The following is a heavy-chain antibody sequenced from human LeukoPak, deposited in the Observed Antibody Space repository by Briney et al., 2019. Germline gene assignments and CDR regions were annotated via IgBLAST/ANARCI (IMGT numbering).Heavy chain of an antibody. CDR2: LYYSGST. J-gene: IGHJ4*02. CDR1: GGSISRSSYY. CDR3: AIFDYVWGSYRNDY. D-gene: IGHD3-16*02. Sequence: SETLSLTCSVSGGSISRSSYYWGWILQAPGKGVEWIGSLYYSGSTYHNPSLKSRVIISVDTSKNQFSLKLSSVTAADTAVYYCAIFDYVWGSYRNDYWGQGTLVTVSS. V-gene: IGHV4-39*01.